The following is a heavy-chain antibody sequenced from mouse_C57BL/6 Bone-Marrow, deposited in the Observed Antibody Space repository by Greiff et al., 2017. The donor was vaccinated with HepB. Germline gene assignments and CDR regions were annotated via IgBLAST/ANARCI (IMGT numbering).Heavy chain of an antibody. CDR2: IDPENGDT. D-gene: IGHD1-1*01. J-gene: IGHJ3*01. CDR1: GFNIKDDY. V-gene: IGHV14-4*01. CDR3: TLLRRGFAY. Sequence: EVKLQESGAELVRPGASVKLSCTASGFNIKDDYMHWVKQRPEQGLEWIGWIDPENGDTEDASKFQGKATITADTSSNTAYLQLSSLTSEDTAVYYCTLLRRGFAYWGQGTLVTVSA.